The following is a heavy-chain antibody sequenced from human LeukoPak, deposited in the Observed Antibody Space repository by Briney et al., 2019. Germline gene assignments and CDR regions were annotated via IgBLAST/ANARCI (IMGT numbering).Heavy chain of an antibody. CDR2: INHSGST. J-gene: IGHJ5*02. D-gene: IGHD3-10*01. CDR1: GGSFSGYY. Sequence: SETLSLTCAVYGGSFSGYYWSWIRQPPGKGLEWIGEINHSGSTNYNPSLKSRVTISVDTSKNQFSLKLSSVTAADTAVYYCARLTMVRGVIIRGYNWFDPWGQGTLVTVSS. CDR3: ARLTMVRGVIIRGYNWFDP. V-gene: IGHV4-34*01.